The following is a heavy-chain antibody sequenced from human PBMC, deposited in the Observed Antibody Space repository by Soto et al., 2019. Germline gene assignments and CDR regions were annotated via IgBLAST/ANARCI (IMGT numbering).Heavy chain of an antibody. CDR2: ITWHSGTI. D-gene: IGHD3-16*01. CDR1: GFTFDQYT. Sequence: EVQLVESGGGLVQPGRSLRLAFAASGFTFDQYTMHWVRQAPGKGLEWVSSITWHSGTIGYADSVKGRFTISRDNAKNSLYLQMNSLRGEDTALYYCAKEMITFGDFNYYYMDVWGNGTTVTVSS. CDR3: AKEMITFGDFNYYYMDV. J-gene: IGHJ6*03. V-gene: IGHV3-9*01.